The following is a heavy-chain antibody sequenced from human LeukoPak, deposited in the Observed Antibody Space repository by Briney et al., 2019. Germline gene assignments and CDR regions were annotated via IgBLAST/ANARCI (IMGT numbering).Heavy chain of an antibody. CDR1: GYTFTSYA. V-gene: IGHV1-3*01. Sequence: ASVKVSCKASGYTFTSYAMHWVRQAPGQRLEWMGWINAGNGNTKYSQKFQGRVTITRDTSTSTAYMELSSLRSEDTAVYYCARAEAYCGGDCYSSGPLYYGMDVWGQGTTVTVSS. J-gene: IGHJ6*02. CDR3: ARAEAYCGGDCYSSGPLYYGMDV. D-gene: IGHD2-21*02. CDR2: INAGNGNT.